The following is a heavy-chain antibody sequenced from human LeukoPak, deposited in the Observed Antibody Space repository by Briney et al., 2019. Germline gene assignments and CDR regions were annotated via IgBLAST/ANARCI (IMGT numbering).Heavy chain of an antibody. V-gene: IGHV1-18*01. D-gene: IGHD2-2*02. Sequence: ASVKVSCKASGYTFTSYGISWVRQAPGQGLEWMGWISAYNGNTNYAQKLRDRVTMTTDTSTSTDYMELRSLRSDDTAVYYCARDAGIVVVPAAIGDDAFDIWGQGTMVTVSS. CDR3: ARDAGIVVVPAAIGDDAFDI. CDR2: ISAYNGNT. J-gene: IGHJ3*02. CDR1: GYTFTSYG.